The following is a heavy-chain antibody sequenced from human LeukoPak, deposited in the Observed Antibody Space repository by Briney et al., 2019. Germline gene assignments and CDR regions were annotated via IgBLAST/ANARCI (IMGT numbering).Heavy chain of an antibody. J-gene: IGHJ6*03. CDR1: GFTFSSYS. V-gene: IGHV3-48*01. CDR3: ARVDYYYYYYMDV. CDR2: ISSSSSTI. Sequence: GGSLRLSCAAPGFTFSSYSMNWVRQAPGKGLEWVSYISSSSSTIYYADSVKGRFTISRDNARNSLYLQMNSLRAEDTAVYYCARVDYYYYYYMDVWGKGTTVTVSS.